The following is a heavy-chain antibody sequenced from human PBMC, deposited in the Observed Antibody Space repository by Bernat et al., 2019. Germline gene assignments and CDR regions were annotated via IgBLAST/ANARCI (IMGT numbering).Heavy chain of an antibody. CDR2: IDWDDDK. CDR1: GFSLSTSGMC. J-gene: IGHJ3*02. V-gene: IGHV2-70*15. D-gene: IGHD3-10*01. CDR3: ARIAFGGSGSRAFDI. Sequence: QVTLRESGPALVKPTQTLTLTCTFSGFSLSTSGMCVSWIRQPPGKALEWLARIDWDDDKYYSTSLKTRLTISKDTSKNQVVLTMTNMDPVDTATYYCARIAFGGSGSRAFDIWGQGTMVTVSS.